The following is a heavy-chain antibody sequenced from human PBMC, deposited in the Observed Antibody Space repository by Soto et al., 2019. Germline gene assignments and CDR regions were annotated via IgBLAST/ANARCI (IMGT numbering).Heavy chain of an antibody. J-gene: IGHJ6*03. CDR2: IYYSGST. Sequence: SETLSLTCAVSSGSISSSNWWSWIRQHPGKGLEWIGYIYYSGSTYYNPSLKSRVTISVDTSKNQFSLKLSSVTAADTAVYYCARGRRALRYLYYYYMDVWGKGTTVTVSS. CDR3: ARGRRALRYLYYYYMDV. V-gene: IGHV4-4*02. CDR1: SGSISSSNW. D-gene: IGHD3-9*01.